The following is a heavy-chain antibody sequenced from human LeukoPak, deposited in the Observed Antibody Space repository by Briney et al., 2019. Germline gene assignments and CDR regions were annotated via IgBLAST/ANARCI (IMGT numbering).Heavy chain of an antibody. CDR2: IVVGRGNT. CDR3: AADFYSSGWGYFDY. Sequence: ASVKVSCKASGFTFTSSAMQWVRQARGQRLEWIGWIVVGRGNTNYAQKFQERVTITRDMSTSTAYMELSSLRSEDTAVYYCAADFYSSGWGYFDYWGQGTLVTVSS. J-gene: IGHJ4*02. D-gene: IGHD6-19*01. V-gene: IGHV1-58*02. CDR1: GFTFTSSA.